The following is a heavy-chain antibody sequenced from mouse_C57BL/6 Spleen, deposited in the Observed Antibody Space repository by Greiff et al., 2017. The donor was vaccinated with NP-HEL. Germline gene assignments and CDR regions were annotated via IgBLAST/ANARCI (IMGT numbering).Heavy chain of an antibody. D-gene: IGHD1-1*01. CDR1: GYTFTSYW. Sequence: VQLQQSGAELVMPGASVKLSCKASGYTFTSYWMHWVKQRPGQGLEWIGEIDPSDSYTNYNQKFKGKSTLTVDKSSSTAYMQLSSLTSEDSAVYYCARWGTSTVVAEDAYWGQGTLVTVSA. V-gene: IGHV1-69*01. CDR3: ARWGTSTVVAEDAY. J-gene: IGHJ3*01. CDR2: IDPSDSYT.